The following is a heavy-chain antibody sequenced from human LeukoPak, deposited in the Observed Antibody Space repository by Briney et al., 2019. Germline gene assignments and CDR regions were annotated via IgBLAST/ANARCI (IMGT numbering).Heavy chain of an antibody. CDR2: ISSSGSTI. Sequence: GGSLRLSCAASGFTFSSYEMNWVRQAPGKGLEWVSYISSSGSTIYYADSVKGRFTISRDNAKNSLYLQMNSLRAEDTAVYYCAKGLGLLPKPYYFDYWGQGTLVTVSS. V-gene: IGHV3-48*03. CDR1: GFTFSSYE. J-gene: IGHJ4*02. CDR3: AKGLGLLPKPYYFDY.